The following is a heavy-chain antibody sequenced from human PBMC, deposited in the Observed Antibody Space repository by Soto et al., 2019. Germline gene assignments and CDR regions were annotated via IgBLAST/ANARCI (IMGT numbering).Heavy chain of an antibody. CDR1: GGSIRSSPHY. J-gene: IGHJ4*02. CDR3: ASGRYCSNNFCYVTHPDIDY. V-gene: IGHV4-39*01. CDR2: IYDSGYT. D-gene: IGHD2-2*01. Sequence: PSETLSLTCTVSGGSIRSSPHYWGWIRQPPGKGLEWIGSIYDSGYTYYTPSLKSRVSMSIDTSKNKFYLKLNSVTAADAAVYYCASGRYCSNNFCYVTHPDIDYWGQGIQVTVSS.